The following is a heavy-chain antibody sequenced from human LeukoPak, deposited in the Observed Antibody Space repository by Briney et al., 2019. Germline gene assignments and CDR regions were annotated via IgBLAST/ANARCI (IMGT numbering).Heavy chain of an antibody. J-gene: IGHJ4*02. CDR3: ARVVPAAIFGDYFDY. CDR1: GYSFTSYW. D-gene: IGHD2-2*02. V-gene: IGHV5-51*01. CDR2: IYPGDSDT. Sequence: GESLKISCKGSGYSFTSYWIGWVRQMPGKGLEWMGIIYPGDSDTRYSPSSQGQVTISADKSISTAYLQWSSLKASDTAMYYCARVVPAAIFGDYFDYWGQGTLVTVSS.